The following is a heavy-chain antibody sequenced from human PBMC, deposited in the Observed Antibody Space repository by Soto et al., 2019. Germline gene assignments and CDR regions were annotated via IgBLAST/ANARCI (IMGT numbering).Heavy chain of an antibody. CDR3: AKGDIVVVVAATLFLGWFDP. CDR2: INAGNGNT. CDR1: GYTFTSYA. Sequence: ASVKVSCKASGYTFTSYAMHWVRQAPGQRLEWMGWINAGNGNTKYSQKFQGRVTITRDTSTSTAYMELSSLRSEDTAVYYCAKGDIVVVVAATLFLGWFDPWGQGILVTVS. D-gene: IGHD2-15*01. V-gene: IGHV1-3*01. J-gene: IGHJ5*02.